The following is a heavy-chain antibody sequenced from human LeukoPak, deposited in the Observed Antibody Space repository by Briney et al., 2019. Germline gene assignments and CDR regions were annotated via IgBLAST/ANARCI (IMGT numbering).Heavy chain of an antibody. CDR1: GGPFGGYS. CDR2: LNLSEGT. V-gene: IGHV4-34*01. D-gene: IGHD3-22*01. J-gene: IGHJ3*02. Sequence: SETLSLTCAVYGGPFGGYSWAGTARPQGKGWSGFGELNLSEGTNYNPSLKSRVTISVDTSKNQFSLKLSSVTAADTAVYYCARGRPQRSYYYDSSGYYDAFDIWGQGTMVPVS. CDR3: ARGRPQRSYYYDSSGYYDAFDI.